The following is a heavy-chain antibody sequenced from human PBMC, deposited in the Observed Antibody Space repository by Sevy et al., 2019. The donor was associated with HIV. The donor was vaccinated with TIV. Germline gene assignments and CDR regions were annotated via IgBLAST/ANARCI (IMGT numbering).Heavy chain of an antibody. D-gene: IGHD3-10*01. V-gene: IGHV3-20*04. CDR1: GFTFDDYG. J-gene: IGHJ4*02. Sequence: GGCLRLSCAASGFTFDDYGMSWVRQAPGKGLEWVSGINWNGGSTGYADSVKGRFTISRDNAKNSLYLQMNSLRAEDTALYYCARGAYGSGSYYTYFDYWGQGTLVTVSS. CDR3: ARGAYGSGSYYTYFDY. CDR2: INWNGGST.